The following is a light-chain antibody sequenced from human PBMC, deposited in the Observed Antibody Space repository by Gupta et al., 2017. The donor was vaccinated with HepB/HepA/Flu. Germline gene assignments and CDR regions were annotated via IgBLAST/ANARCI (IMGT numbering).Light chain of an antibody. Sequence: SYELTQPPSVSVSPGQTARITCPGDALPKKYAYWYRQKSGQAPVLVIYEDSKRPSGIPERFSGSSSGTMATLTISGAQVEDEADYYCYSTDSSGNHRGVFGGGTKLTVL. CDR3: YSTDSSGNHRGV. V-gene: IGLV3-10*01. J-gene: IGLJ2*01. CDR2: EDS. CDR1: ALPKKY.